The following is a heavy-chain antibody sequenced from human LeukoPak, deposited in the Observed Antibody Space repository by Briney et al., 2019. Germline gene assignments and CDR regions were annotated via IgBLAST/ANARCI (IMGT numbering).Heavy chain of an antibody. J-gene: IGHJ4*02. CDR1: GGSFSGYY. D-gene: IGHD3-10*01. Sequence: SETLSLTCAVYGGSFSGYYWSWIRQPPGKGLEWIGEINHSGSTNYNPSLKSRVTISVDTSKNQFSLKLSSVTAADTAVYYCAASSGFGELSRFDYWGQGTLVTVSS. CDR2: INHSGST. CDR3: AASSGFGELSRFDY. V-gene: IGHV4-34*01.